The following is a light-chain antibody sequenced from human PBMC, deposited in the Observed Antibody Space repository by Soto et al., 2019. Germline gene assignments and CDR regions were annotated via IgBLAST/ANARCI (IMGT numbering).Light chain of an antibody. CDR1: QRISSMY. V-gene: IGKV3D-15*01. CDR2: GAS. CDR3: QHYNNWPPYT. J-gene: IGKJ2*01. Sequence: IMLTQSPGTLSLSPGERATLSCRASQRISSMYLAWYQQKPGRAPRLIIYGASRRATGIPERFSGSESGTEFTLTISSLQSEDFAVYYCQHYNNWPPYTFGQGTRLEIK.